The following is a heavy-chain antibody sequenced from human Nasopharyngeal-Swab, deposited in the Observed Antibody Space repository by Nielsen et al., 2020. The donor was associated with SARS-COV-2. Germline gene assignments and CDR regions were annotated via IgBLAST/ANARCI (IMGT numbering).Heavy chain of an antibody. CDR3: LRGDRRDY. J-gene: IGHJ4*02. V-gene: IGHV3-21*01. CDR2: ISSVSGAK. D-gene: IGHD3-22*01. Sequence: GESLKISCAASGFSFSNYTMNWVRQAPGKGLEWLSSISSVSGAKYHADSVKGRFTISRDNAKNSLYLEMTSLRAEDTAVYYCLRGDRRDYWGPGTLVSVSS. CDR1: GFSFSNYT.